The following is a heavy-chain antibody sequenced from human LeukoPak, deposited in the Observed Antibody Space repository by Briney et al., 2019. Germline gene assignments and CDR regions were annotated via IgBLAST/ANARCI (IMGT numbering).Heavy chain of an antibody. J-gene: IGHJ4*01. CDR2: INSDGSSR. CDR3: ARDSSNRIAAGGDY. V-gene: IGHV3-74*01. CDR1: GFTFSNYW. Sequence: GGSLRLSCAASGFTFSNYWMHWVRQAPGKGLVWVSRINSDGSSRNYADSVKGRFTISRDNATNTLYLQMNSLRAEDTPAYYCARDSSNRIAAGGDYWGHGTLVTVSS. D-gene: IGHD6-13*01.